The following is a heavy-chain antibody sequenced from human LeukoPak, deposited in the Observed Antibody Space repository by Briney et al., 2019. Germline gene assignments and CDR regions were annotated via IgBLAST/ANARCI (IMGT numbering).Heavy chain of an antibody. CDR2: IYYSGIT. CDR1: GGSISSSSYY. D-gene: IGHD6-13*01. Sequence: PSETLSLTCSVSGGSISSSSYYWGWIRQPPGMGLEWIGSIYYSGITYYNQSLKSRATVSVDTSKNQFSLNLNSVTAADTAVYYCARRNGHSWDVGNWFDPWGQGTVVIVSS. CDR3: ARRNGHSWDVGNWFDP. V-gene: IGHV4-39*01. J-gene: IGHJ5*02.